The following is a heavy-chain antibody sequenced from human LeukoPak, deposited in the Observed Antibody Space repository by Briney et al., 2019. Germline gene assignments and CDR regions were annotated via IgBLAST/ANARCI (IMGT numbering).Heavy chain of an antibody. CDR1: GFTFSSYW. J-gene: IGHJ2*01. CDR2: INHSGST. D-gene: IGHD6-13*01. CDR3: ARVSSSWYQDWYFDL. Sequence: PGGSLRLSCAASGFTFSSYWMSWIRQPPGKGLEWIGEINHSGSTNYNPSLKSRVTISVDTSKNQFSLKLSSVTAADTAVYYCARVSSSWYQDWYFDLWGRGTVVTVSS. V-gene: IGHV4-34*01.